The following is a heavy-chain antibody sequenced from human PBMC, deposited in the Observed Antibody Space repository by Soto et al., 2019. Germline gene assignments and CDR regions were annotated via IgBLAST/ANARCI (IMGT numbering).Heavy chain of an antibody. CDR3: AHILAMQAPGYYMDV. V-gene: IGHV2-5*02. Sequence: QITLKESGPTLVKPTQTLTLTCTFSGFSLSTSGAGVGWVRQPPGKALEWLALIYWDDDKRYSPSLKSRLTITKDTSKNQVVLTMTNMDPVDTATYYCAHILAMQAPGYYMDVCGKGTTVTVSS. CDR2: IYWDDDK. CDR1: GFSLSTSGAG. D-gene: IGHD2-2*01. J-gene: IGHJ6*03.